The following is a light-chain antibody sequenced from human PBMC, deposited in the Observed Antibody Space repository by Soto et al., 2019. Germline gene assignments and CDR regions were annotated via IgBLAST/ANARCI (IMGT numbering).Light chain of an antibody. J-gene: IGKJ1*01. CDR1: QRISTW. CDR3: QQYKSYWT. Sequence: DIQMTQSPSTLSSSVGYGVTINCRASQRISTWLAWYQQKPGKAPKLLISDASSLETGVPSRFSGSGSGTEFTLTINSLQPDDFATYYCQQYKSYWTFGQGTKVDIK. V-gene: IGKV1-5*01. CDR2: DAS.